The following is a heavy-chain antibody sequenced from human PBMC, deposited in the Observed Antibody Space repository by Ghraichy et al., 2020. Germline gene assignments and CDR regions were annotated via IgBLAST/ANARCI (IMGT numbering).Heavy chain of an antibody. CDR1: GFTFSSYW. CDR2: INQDGSAK. D-gene: IGHD1-26*01. Sequence: GGSLRLSCAASGFTFSSYWMNWVRQAPGKGLEWVASINQDGSAKYYVDSVKGRFTISRDNAKNSLYLQMNSLRVEDTAVYYCAKVDVELGPSRLGVGRYYYYGMDVWGQGTTVTVSS. J-gene: IGHJ6*02. CDR3: AKVDVELGPSRLGVGRYYYYGMDV. V-gene: IGHV3-7*01.